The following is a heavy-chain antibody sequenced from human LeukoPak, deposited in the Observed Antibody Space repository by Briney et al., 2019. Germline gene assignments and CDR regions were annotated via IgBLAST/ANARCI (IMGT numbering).Heavy chain of an antibody. D-gene: IGHD5-18*01. J-gene: IGHJ4*02. CDR3: APNFYVDTIEYYFDY. Sequence: GGSLRLSCEASGFTFSNYAMNWVRQTPGKGLEWVSSITSYRRDTYYADSVKGRFTISRDNSKNTLYLQMNSLRAEDTAVYYCAPNFYVDTIEYYFDYWGQGTLVTVSS. CDR1: GFTFSNYA. V-gene: IGHV3-23*01. CDR2: ITSYRRDT.